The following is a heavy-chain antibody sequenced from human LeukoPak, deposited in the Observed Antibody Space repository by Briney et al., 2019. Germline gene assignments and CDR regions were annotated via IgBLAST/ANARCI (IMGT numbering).Heavy chain of an antibody. CDR3: ARDRGIIVVTNWFDP. V-gene: IGHV3-23*01. D-gene: IGHD3-10*01. CDR2: ISGGGGST. CDR1: GFTFSNYA. Sequence: RSGGSLRLSCAASGFTFSNYAMSWVRQAPGKGLEWVSAISGGGGSTYYADSVKGRFTISRDNSKNTLYLELNSLRAEDTAVYYCARDRGIIVVTNWFDPWGQGTLVTVSS. J-gene: IGHJ5*02.